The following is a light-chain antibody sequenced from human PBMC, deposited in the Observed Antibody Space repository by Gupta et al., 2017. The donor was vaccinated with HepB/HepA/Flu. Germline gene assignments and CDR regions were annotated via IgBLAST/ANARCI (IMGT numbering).Light chain of an antibody. V-gene: IGLV1-40*01. J-gene: IGLJ3*02. CDR3: QSYDRTLNAVV. CDR2: DNI. Sequence: QSVLTQPPSVSGAPGQRVTISCTGSSSNIGAGYDVHWYQQLPGTAPKLLIYDNINRPSGVPDRFSGSRSGTSASLAITGLQGEEEADYYCQSYDRTLNAVVFGAGTKLTVL. CDR1: SSNIGAGYD.